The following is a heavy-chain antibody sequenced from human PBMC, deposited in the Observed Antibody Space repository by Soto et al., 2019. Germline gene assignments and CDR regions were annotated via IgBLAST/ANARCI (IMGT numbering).Heavy chain of an antibody. CDR1: GGSFSGYY. V-gene: IGHV4-34*01. CDR3: ERGTRYCSSKSCPGNWFDT. Sequence: SETLSLTCAVYGGSFSGYYWSWIRQPPGKGLEWIGEINHSGSTNYNPSLKSRVTISVDTSKNQFSLKLSSVTAADTAVYYCERGTRYCSSKSCPGNWFDTCGQGTSVTVPS. CDR2: INHSGST. D-gene: IGHD2-2*01. J-gene: IGHJ5*02.